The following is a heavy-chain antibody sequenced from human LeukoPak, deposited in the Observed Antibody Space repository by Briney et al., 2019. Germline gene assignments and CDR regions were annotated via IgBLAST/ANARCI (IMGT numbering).Heavy chain of an antibody. CDR2: IYYSGST. V-gene: IGHV4-59*01. CDR3: ARTPRCSGGSCYWDFDY. D-gene: IGHD2-15*01. J-gene: IGHJ4*02. Sequence: SETLSLTCTVSGGSISSYYWSWIRQPPGKGLEWIGYIYYSGSTNYNPFLKSRATISVDTSKNQFSLKLSSVTAADTAVYYCARTPRCSGGSCYWDFDYWGQGTLVTVSS. CDR1: GGSISSYY.